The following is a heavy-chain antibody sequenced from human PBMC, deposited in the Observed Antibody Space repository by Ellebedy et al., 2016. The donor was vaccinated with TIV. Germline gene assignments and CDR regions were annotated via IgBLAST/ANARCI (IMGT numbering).Heavy chain of an antibody. CDR3: ARALEMATQYYYYGMDV. J-gene: IGHJ6*02. Sequence: GESLKISCAASGFTFSSYAMTWVRQAPGKGLEWVSGISGGAGSTVYAESVRGRFTISRDNSKNTLSLQMNSLIAEDTAVYYCARALEMATQYYYYGMDVWGQGTTVTVSS. D-gene: IGHD5-24*01. CDR1: GFTFSSYA. V-gene: IGHV3-23*01. CDR2: ISGGAGST.